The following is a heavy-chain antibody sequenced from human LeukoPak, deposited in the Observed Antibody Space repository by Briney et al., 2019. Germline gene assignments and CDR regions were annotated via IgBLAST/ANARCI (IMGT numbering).Heavy chain of an antibody. J-gene: IGHJ3*02. Sequence: SETLSLTCAVSGGSISSYYWSWIRQPPGKGLEWIGYIYYSGSTNYNPSLKSRVTISVDTSKNQFSLKLSSVTAADTAVYYCARRASSVLRYFDWFLGGAFDIWGQGTMVTVSS. V-gene: IGHV4-59*01. CDR3: ARRASSVLRYFDWFLGGAFDI. CDR2: IYYSGST. D-gene: IGHD3-9*01. CDR1: GGSISSYY.